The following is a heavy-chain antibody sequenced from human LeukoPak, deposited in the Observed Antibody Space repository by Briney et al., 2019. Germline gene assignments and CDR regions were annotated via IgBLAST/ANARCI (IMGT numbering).Heavy chain of an antibody. CDR2: IKQDGSEK. D-gene: IGHD1-26*01. J-gene: IGHJ4*02. CDR3: AKDKGLYGGSYYFDY. V-gene: IGHV3-7*01. CDR1: GFTFSSYW. Sequence: PGGSLRLSCAASGFTFSSYWMSWVRQAPGKGLEWVANIKQDGSEKYYVDSVKGRFTISRDNAKNSLYLQMNSLRAEDTAVYYCAKDKGLYGGSYYFDYWGQGTLVTVSS.